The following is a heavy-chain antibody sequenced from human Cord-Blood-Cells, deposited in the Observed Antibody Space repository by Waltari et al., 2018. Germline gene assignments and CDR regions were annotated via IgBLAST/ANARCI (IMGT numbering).Heavy chain of an antibody. CDR1: GFTFSSYW. CDR2: IKHDGSGK. CDR3: VRGSYFDY. V-gene: IGHV3-7*01. J-gene: IGHJ4*02. Sequence: EVQLVESGGGLVQPGGSLRLSCAASGFTFSSYWMSWVRQAPGEGVECVSNIKHDGSGKYYVDAGKGRLTISRDNAKNSLYLQMNSLRAEDTAVYYCVRGSYFDYWGQGTLVTVSS.